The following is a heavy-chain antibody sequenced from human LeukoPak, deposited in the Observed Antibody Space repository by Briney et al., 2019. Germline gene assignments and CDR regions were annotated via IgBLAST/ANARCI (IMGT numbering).Heavy chain of an antibody. CDR2: ISSGGRTI. Sequence: LSLTCAVYGGSFSGYYWSWIRQPPGKGLEWVSYISSGGRTIYDAASVKGRFTISRDNAKNSLYLQMNSLRAEDTAVYYCARRAGAYSHPYDYWGQGTLVTVSS. CDR1: GGSFSGYY. J-gene: IGHJ4*02. V-gene: IGHV3-11*01. CDR3: ARRAGAYSHPYDY. D-gene: IGHD4/OR15-4a*01.